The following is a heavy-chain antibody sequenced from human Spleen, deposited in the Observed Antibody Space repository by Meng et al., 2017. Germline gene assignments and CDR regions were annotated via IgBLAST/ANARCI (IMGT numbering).Heavy chain of an antibody. J-gene: IGHJ4*02. CDR2: ISGSGGST. CDR3: AREAFSSGWAGMFNY. V-gene: IGHV3-23*01. D-gene: IGHD3-22*01. Sequence: GGSLRLSCAASGFTVSHNYMSWVRQAPGKGLEWVSAISGSGGSTYYADSVKGRFTISRDNSKNTVYLQMNSLTSDDTAVYYCAREAFSSGWAGMFNYWGQGNLVTVSS. CDR1: GFTVSHNY.